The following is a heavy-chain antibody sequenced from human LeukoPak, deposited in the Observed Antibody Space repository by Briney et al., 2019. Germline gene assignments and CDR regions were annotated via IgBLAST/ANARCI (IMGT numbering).Heavy chain of an antibody. J-gene: IGHJ4*02. D-gene: IGHD2-8*01. Sequence: GGSLRLSCAASGFTFSSYGMHWVRQAPGKGLEWVAVIWYDGSNKYYADSVKGRFTISRDNSKNTLYLQMNSLRAEDTAVYYCASAFEGGSYPLSGFDSWGQGTLVTVSS. CDR2: IWYDGSNK. CDR3: ASAFEGGSYPLSGFDS. V-gene: IGHV3-33*01. CDR1: GFTFSSYG.